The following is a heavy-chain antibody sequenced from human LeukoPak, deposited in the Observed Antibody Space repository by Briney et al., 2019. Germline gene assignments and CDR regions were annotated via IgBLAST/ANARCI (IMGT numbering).Heavy chain of an antibody. D-gene: IGHD2-2*01. CDR3: ARGRGGKYQLLYNWFDP. Sequence: ASVKVSCKASGYTFIAYYIHWVRQAPGQGLEWMGIINPSGGSTTYAQNFQGRVTMTRDTSTSAVYMELSSLRSEDTAVYYCARGRGGKYQLLYNWFDPWGQGTLVTVSS. V-gene: IGHV1-46*01. CDR2: INPSGGST. CDR1: GYTFIAYY. J-gene: IGHJ5*02.